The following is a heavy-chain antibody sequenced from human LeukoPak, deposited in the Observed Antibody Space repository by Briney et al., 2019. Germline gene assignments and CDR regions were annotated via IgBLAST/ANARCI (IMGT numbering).Heavy chain of an antibody. CDR3: AKVVTMIVVADAFDI. CDR2: ISGSGGST. Sequence: GGSLRLSCAASGFTFSSYAMSWARQAPGKGLEWVSAISGSGGSTYYADSVKGRFTISRDNSKNTLYLQMNSLRAEDTAVYYCAKVVTMIVVADAFDIWGQGTMVTVSS. CDR1: GFTFSSYA. J-gene: IGHJ3*02. D-gene: IGHD3-22*01. V-gene: IGHV3-23*01.